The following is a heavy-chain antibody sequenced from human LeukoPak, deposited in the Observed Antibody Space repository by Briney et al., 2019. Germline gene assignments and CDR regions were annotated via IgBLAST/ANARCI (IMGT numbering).Heavy chain of an antibody. D-gene: IGHD3-10*01. CDR2: IYYSGST. J-gene: IGHJ4*02. Sequence: SETLSLTCTVSGGSISSGDYSWSWIRQPPGKGLEWIGYIYYSGSTYYNPSLKSRVTISVDTSKNQFSLKLSSVTAADTAVYYCARVPGFPSDGGEPDYWGQGTLVTVSS. CDR1: GGSISSGDYS. V-gene: IGHV4-30-4*01. CDR3: ARVPGFPSDGGEPDY.